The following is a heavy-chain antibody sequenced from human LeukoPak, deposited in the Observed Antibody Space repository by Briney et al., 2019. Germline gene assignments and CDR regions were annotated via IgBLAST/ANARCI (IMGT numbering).Heavy chain of an antibody. CDR3: ARVDYDFWSFFVY. D-gene: IGHD3-3*01. V-gene: IGHV1-18*01. J-gene: IGHJ4*02. CDR2: ISAYNGNT. Sequence: GASVKDSCKASGYTFTSYGISWVRQAPGQGLEWMGWISAYNGNTNYAQKLQGRVTMTTETSTSTAYMELRSLRSDDTAVYYCARVDYDFWSFFVYWGQGTLGSVSS. CDR1: GYTFTSYG.